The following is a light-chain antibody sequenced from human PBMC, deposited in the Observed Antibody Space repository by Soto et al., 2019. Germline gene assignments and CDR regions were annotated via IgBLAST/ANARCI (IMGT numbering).Light chain of an antibody. CDR3: QQYNSYSET. J-gene: IGKJ1*01. CDR2: KAS. V-gene: IGKV1-5*03. CDR1: QSISVW. Sequence: DIQMPQSPSTLSASVGARVTITCRASQSISVWLAWYQQKAGKAPNLLIYKASSLESGVPSRFSGSGSGTEFTLTVDSLQPDDFATYYCQQYNSYSETFGQGTKVDIK.